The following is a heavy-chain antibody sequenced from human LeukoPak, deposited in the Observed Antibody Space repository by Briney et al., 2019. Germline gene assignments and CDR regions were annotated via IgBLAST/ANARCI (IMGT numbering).Heavy chain of an antibody. J-gene: IGHJ4*02. CDR2: ISYDGSNK. CDR3: AREPPEYYYDSIGYYDY. V-gene: IGHV3-30-3*01. Sequence: PGRSLRLSCAASGFTFSSYAMHWVRQAPGKGLEWVAVISYDGSNKYYADSVKGRFTISRDNSKNTLYLQMNSLRAEDTAVYYCAREPPEYYYDSIGYYDYWGQGTLVTVSS. D-gene: IGHD3-22*01. CDR1: GFTFSSYA.